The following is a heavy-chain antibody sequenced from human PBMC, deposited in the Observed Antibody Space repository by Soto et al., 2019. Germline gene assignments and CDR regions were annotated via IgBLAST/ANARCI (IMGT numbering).Heavy chain of an antibody. D-gene: IGHD3-10*01. V-gene: IGHV4-31*03. Sequence: TLSLTCTVSGGSISSGGYYWGCIGQQPGNGLELIGYIYYSGSTYYNPSPKSRVTISVDTSKNQFSLKLSSVTAADTAVYYCARAYGSGSYSLGYYYYYGMDVWGQGTTVTVSS. J-gene: IGHJ6*02. CDR1: GGSISSGGYY. CDR3: ARAYGSGSYSLGYYYYYGMDV. CDR2: IYYSGST.